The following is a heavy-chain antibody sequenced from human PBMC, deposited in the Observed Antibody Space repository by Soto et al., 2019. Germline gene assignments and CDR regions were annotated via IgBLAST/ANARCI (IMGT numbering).Heavy chain of an antibody. V-gene: IGHV3-53*01. CDR1: GFTVSSNY. CDR2: IYSGGST. J-gene: IGHJ5*02. CDR3: ARVRGVAAAGWSWFDP. Sequence: GGSLRLSCAASGFTVSSNYMSWVRQAPGKGLEWVSVIYSGGSTYYADSVKGRFTISRDNSKNTLYLQMNSLRAEDTAVYYCARVRGVAAAGWSWFDPWDKGTMVTVSS. D-gene: IGHD6-13*01.